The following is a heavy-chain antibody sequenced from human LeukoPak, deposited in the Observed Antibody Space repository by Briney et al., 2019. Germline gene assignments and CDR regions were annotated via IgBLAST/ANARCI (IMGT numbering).Heavy chain of an antibody. CDR3: ARGGLWFGESHFDY. CDR1: GGSISSGGYY. J-gene: IGHJ4*02. D-gene: IGHD3-10*01. V-gene: IGHV4-31*03. CDR2: IYYSGST. Sequence: PSETLSLTCTVSGGSISSGGYYWSWIRQHPGKGLEWIGYIYYSGSTYYNPSLKSRVTISVDRSKNQFSLKLSSVTAADTAVYYCARGGLWFGESHFDYWGQGTLVTVSS.